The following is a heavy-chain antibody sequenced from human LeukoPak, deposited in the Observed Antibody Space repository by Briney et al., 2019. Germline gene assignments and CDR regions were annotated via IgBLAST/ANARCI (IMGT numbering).Heavy chain of an antibody. Sequence: PSETLSLTCTVSGGSISSGGYYWSWIRQPPGKGLEWIGYIYHSGSTYYNPSLKSRVTISVDRSKNQFSLKLSSVTAADTAVYYCARESGYYYGSGSYYPSVFWGQGTLVTVSS. V-gene: IGHV4-30-2*01. CDR3: ARESGYYYGSGSYYPSVF. CDR1: GGSISSGGYY. CDR2: IYHSGST. J-gene: IGHJ4*02. D-gene: IGHD3-10*01.